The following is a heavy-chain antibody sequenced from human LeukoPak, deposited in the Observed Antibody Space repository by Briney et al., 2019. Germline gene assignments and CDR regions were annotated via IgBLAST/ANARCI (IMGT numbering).Heavy chain of an antibody. D-gene: IGHD3-22*01. Sequence: SETLSLTCTASGGSISSYYWSWIRQPPGKGLEWIGYIYYSGSTNYNPSLKSRVTISVDTSKDQFSLKLSSVTAADTAVYYCARAAYDSSGYYLIGLDYWGQGTLVTVSS. CDR1: GGSISSYY. J-gene: IGHJ4*02. CDR3: ARAAYDSSGYYLIGLDY. CDR2: IYYSGST. V-gene: IGHV4-59*01.